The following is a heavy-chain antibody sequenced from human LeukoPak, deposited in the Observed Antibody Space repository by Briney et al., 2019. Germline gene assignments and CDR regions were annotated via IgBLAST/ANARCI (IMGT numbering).Heavy chain of an antibody. Sequence: GGSLRLSCAASGFTFSSYWMSWVRQAPGKGLEWVANIKQDGSEKYYVDSVKGRFTISRDNSKNTLYLQMNSLRAEDTAVYYCAKGLIYEWFDYWGQGTLVTVSS. CDR3: AKGLIYEWFDY. V-gene: IGHV3-7*03. CDR2: IKQDGSEK. J-gene: IGHJ4*02. D-gene: IGHD5/OR15-5a*01. CDR1: GFTFSSYW.